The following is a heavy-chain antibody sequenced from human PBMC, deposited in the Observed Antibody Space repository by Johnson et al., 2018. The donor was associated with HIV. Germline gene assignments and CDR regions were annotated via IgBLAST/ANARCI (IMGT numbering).Heavy chain of an antibody. CDR3: ARDQHNYYDSSERAFDI. CDR1: GFTFDDYA. V-gene: IGHV3-43D*03. Sequence: VQLGECGGVVVQPGGSLRLSCAASGFTFDDYAMHWVRQAPGKGLEWVSLISWDGGSTYYADSVKGRFTISRDNAKKSLYLQMNSLRAEDTAVYYCARDQHNYYDSSERAFDIWGQGTMVTVSS. J-gene: IGHJ3*02. CDR2: ISWDGGST. D-gene: IGHD3-22*01.